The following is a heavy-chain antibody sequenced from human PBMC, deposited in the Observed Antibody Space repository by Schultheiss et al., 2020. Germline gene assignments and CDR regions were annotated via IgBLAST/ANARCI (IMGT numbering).Heavy chain of an antibody. V-gene: IGHV4-34*01. Sequence: SETLSLTCAVYGGSFSGYYWSWIRQPPGKGLEWIGEINHSGSTNYNPSLKSRVTISVDTSKNQFSLKLSSVTAADTAVYYCARGRTYYYGSGSTRAGKNYYYYGMDVWGKGTTVNVYS. CDR2: INHSGST. CDR3: ARGRTYYYGSGSTRAGKNYYYYGMDV. CDR1: GGSFSGYY. D-gene: IGHD3-10*01. J-gene: IGHJ6*04.